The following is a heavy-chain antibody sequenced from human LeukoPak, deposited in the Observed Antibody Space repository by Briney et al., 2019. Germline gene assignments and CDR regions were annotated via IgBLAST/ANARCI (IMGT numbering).Heavy chain of an antibody. CDR1: GFTFSSYA. Sequence: GGSLRLSCAASGFTFSSYAMTWVRQAPGKGLEWVSGISGSGYSTYYADSVKGRFTISRDNSKNTLYLQMNSLRAEDTAVYYCARTNYDILTGYYPYNWLDPWGQGTLVTVSS. CDR2: ISGSGYST. D-gene: IGHD3-9*01. CDR3: ARTNYDILTGYYPYNWLDP. V-gene: IGHV3-23*01. J-gene: IGHJ5*02.